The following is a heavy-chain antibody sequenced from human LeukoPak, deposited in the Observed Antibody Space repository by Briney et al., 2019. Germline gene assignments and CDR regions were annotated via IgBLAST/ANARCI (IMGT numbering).Heavy chain of an antibody. J-gene: IGHJ4*02. CDR2: ISSSSSCI. D-gene: IGHD3-9*01. V-gene: IGHV3-21*01. Sequence: GGSLRLSCAASGFTVSTYSMDWVRQAPGKGLEWVSSISSSSSCIYYADSVKGRFTISRDNAKNSLYLQMNSLRAEDTAVYYCALGYDILTGRFDYWGQGTLATVSS. CDR1: GFTVSTYS. CDR3: ALGYDILTGRFDY.